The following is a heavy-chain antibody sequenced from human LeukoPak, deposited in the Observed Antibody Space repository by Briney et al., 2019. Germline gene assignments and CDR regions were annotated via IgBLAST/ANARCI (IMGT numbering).Heavy chain of an antibody. J-gene: IGHJ4*02. CDR2: IHHSGST. CDR1: GGSISSSSYY. CDR3: ARDRSGYDIFEY. Sequence: NPSETLSLTCTVSGGSISSSSYYWGWIRQSPGKGLEWIGYIHHSGSTYYNPSLKSRLTISVDTSKNQFSLKLSSVTAADTAMYYCARDRSGYDIFEYWGQGTLVTVSS. V-gene: IGHV4-30-4*08. D-gene: IGHD5-12*01.